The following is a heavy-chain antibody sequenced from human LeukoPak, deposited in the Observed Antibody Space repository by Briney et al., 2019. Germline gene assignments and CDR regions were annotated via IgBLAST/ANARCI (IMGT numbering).Heavy chain of an antibody. V-gene: IGHV1-69*05. CDR1: GGTFSSYA. CDR2: IIPIFGTA. CDR3: ASGGTLRYFDWLSYFDY. J-gene: IGHJ4*02. D-gene: IGHD3-9*01. Sequence: GSSVKFSCKASGGTFSSYAISWVRQAPGQGLEWMGGIIPIFGTANYAQKFQGRVTITTDESTSTAYMELSSLRSEDTAVYYCASGGTLRYFDWLSYFDYWGQGTLVTVSS.